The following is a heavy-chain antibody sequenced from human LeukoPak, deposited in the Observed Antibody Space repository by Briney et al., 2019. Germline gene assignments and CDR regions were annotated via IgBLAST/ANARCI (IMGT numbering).Heavy chain of an antibody. CDR3: ARAARGWLYSSSIQWPQYYFDY. V-gene: IGHV1-69*04. CDR2: IIPILGIA. Sequence: GASVKVSCKASGGTFSSYAISWVRQAPGQGLEWMGRIIPILGIANYAQKFQGRVTITADKSTSTAYMELSSLRSEDTAVYYCARAARGWLYSSSIQWPQYYFDYWGQGTLVTVSS. D-gene: IGHD6-6*01. CDR1: GGTFSSYA. J-gene: IGHJ4*02.